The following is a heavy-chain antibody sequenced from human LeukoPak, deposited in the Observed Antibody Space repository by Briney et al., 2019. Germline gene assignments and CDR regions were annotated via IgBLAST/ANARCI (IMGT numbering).Heavy chain of an antibody. CDR1: GFTFSSYA. CDR2: ISYDGVNK. Sequence: GGSLRLSCAASGFTFSSYAVHWVRQASGKGLGWVAVISYDGVNKYYADSVKGRFTISRDNSKNTLYLQMNSLTPEDTAVYYCARGYCSGGICSPDYWGQGTLVTVSS. CDR3: ARGYCSGGICSPDY. V-gene: IGHV3-30-3*01. J-gene: IGHJ4*02. D-gene: IGHD2-15*01.